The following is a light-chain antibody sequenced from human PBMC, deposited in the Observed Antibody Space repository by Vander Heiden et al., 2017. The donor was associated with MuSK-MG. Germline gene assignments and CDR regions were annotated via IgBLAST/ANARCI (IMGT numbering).Light chain of an antibody. CDR3: QQYYSYPWT. CDR1: QGISSY. V-gene: IGKV1-8*01. J-gene: IGKJ1*01. Sequence: ASRMTHSPSALSASTGDRVTITFLSSQGISSYLAWYQQNPGKAPKLLIYAASTLQSGVPSRFSGSGSGTDFTLTISCLQSEDFATYYCQQYYSYPWTFGQGTKVEIK. CDR2: AAS.